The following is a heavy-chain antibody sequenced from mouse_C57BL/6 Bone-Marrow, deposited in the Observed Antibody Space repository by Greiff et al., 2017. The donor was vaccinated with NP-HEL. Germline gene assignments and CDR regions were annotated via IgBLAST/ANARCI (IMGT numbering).Heavy chain of an antibody. Sequence: VKLQQSGAELVRPGASVTLSCKASGYTFTDYEMHWVKQTPVHGLEWIGAIDPETGGTAYNQKFKGKAILTADKSSSTAYMELRSLPSEDSAVYYSTRWYGGLAYWGQGTLVTVSA. CDR1: GYTFTDYE. CDR2: IDPETGGT. CDR3: TRWYGGLAY. J-gene: IGHJ3*01. V-gene: IGHV1-15*01. D-gene: IGHD2-14*01.